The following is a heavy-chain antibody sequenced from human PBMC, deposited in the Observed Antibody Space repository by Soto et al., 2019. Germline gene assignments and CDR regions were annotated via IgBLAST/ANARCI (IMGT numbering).Heavy chain of an antibody. Sequence: QVQLVQSGAEVNEHGSSVNVSCKTSGGTFGNTAVTWVRQVPGQGLEWIGGIVPLFGTANYAQKFRGRVMITADESTSTAYMDLSSLRSDDTAIYYCARDGDPGYSFWSGPLGGGRFDPWGQGTLVTVSS. CDR3: ARDGDPGYSFWSGPLGGGRFDP. CDR1: GGTFGNTA. CDR2: IVPLFGTA. D-gene: IGHD3-3*01. J-gene: IGHJ5*02. V-gene: IGHV1-69*12.